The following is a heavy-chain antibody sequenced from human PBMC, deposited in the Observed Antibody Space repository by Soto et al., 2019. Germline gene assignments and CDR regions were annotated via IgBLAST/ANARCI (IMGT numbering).Heavy chain of an antibody. V-gene: IGHV3-21*01. D-gene: IGHD3-3*01. CDR1: GFTFSSYS. CDR2: ISSSSSYI. Sequence: GGSLRLSCAASGFTFSSYSMNWVRQAPGKGLEWVSSISSSSSYIYYADSVKGRFTISRDNAKNSLYLQMNSLRAEDTAVYYCARVGFADYDFWSGYYLFDYWGQGTLVTVSS. CDR3: ARVGFADYDFWSGYYLFDY. J-gene: IGHJ4*02.